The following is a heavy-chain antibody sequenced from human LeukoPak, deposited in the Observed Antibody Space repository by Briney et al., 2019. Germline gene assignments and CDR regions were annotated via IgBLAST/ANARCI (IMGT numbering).Heavy chain of an antibody. CDR3: AEGTQTLGGC. Sequence: GGSLRLSCVASGFTYRRYAMKWVRQTPGKGRGWVSAISGSGVSTYSADSVKCRITISRHNSKNTLYLQMNSQRVEDTAGYYCAEGTQTLGGCWGQGTLVTVSS. V-gene: IGHV3-23*01. D-gene: IGHD3-16*01. CDR1: GFTYRRYA. CDR2: ISGSGVST. J-gene: IGHJ4*02.